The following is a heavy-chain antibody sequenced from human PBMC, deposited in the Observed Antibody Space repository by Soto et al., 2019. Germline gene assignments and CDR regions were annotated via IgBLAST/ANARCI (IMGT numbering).Heavy chain of an antibody. J-gene: IGHJ4*02. V-gene: IGHV4-39*01. CDR1: GGSISSSSYY. CDR2: IYYSGST. D-gene: IGHD6-19*01. CDR3: ARRTVNIRTFYSGLKTHCFDY. Sequence: QLQLQESGPGLVKPSETLSLTCAVSGGSISSSSYYWGWIRQPPGKGLEWIGSIYYSGSTYYTPSLQSRVVIAVDTSKNQFSLKLNSVTAADTAVYYCARRTVNIRTFYSGLKTHCFDYWGQVTLVTVSS.